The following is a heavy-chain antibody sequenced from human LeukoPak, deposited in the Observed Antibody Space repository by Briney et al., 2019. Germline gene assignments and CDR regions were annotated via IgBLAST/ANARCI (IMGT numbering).Heavy chain of an antibody. CDR1: GFTFSNYG. Sequence: GSLRLSCVASGFTFSNYGMHWVRQAPGKGLEWVAVISYDGKNKYSADSVKGRFTISRDNSKNTLYLQMNSLRAEDTAMYYCVKDQGSIGVAVGAFDIWGHGTMVTVSS. D-gene: IGHD6-19*01. V-gene: IGHV3-30*18. J-gene: IGHJ3*02. CDR3: VKDQGSIGVAVGAFDI. CDR2: ISYDGKNK.